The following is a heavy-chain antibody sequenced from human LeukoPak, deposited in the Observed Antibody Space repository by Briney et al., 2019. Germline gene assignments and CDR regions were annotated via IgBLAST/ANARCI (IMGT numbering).Heavy chain of an antibody. CDR1: GYTFTGYY. J-gene: IGHJ5*02. V-gene: IGHV1-2*02. CDR3: ARVGVEMASHGWFDP. Sequence: ASVKVSCKASGYTFTGYYMHWVRQAPGQGLEWMGWINPNSGGTNYAQKFQGRVTMTRDTSISTAYMELGRLRSDDTAVYYCARVGVEMASHGWFDPWGQGTLVTVSS. CDR2: INPNSGGT. D-gene: IGHD5-24*01.